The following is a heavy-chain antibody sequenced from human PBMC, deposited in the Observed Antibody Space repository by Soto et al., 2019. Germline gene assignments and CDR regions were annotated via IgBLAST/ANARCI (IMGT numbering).Heavy chain of an antibody. CDR1: GYTFTNYG. V-gene: IGHV1-18*01. CDR2: ITGYNGNT. J-gene: IGHJ6*02. D-gene: IGHD6-19*01. Sequence: QVQLVQSGAEVKKPGASVKVSCKASGYTFTNYGISWVRQAPGQGLEWMGWITGYNGNTNYAQNLKGRVTMTTDTFTNTVYMELRSLRSDDTAVYYCGRDNGSGWPRQAGMDVWGQGTTVIVSS. CDR3: GRDNGSGWPRQAGMDV.